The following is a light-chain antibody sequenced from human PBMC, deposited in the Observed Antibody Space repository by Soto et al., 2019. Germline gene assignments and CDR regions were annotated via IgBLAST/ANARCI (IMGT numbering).Light chain of an antibody. Sequence: DVVMTQSPLSLPVTPGEPASISCRSSQSLLHSDGYHYLDWFLQRPGQSPQLLIDLGSTRAFGVPDRLSGSGSGTNFTITISMVETEYVWVYYCMQTLYAPTFGPGTKVDI. CDR2: LGS. V-gene: IGKV2-28*01. CDR3: MQTLYAPT. J-gene: IGKJ3*01. CDR1: QSLLHSDGYHY.